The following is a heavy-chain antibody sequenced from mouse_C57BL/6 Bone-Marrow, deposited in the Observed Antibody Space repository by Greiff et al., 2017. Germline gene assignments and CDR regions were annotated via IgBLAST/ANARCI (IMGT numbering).Heavy chain of an antibody. J-gene: IGHJ2*01. D-gene: IGHD1-1*01. CDR2: FYPYNDDT. V-gene: IGHV1-47*01. CDR3: ARDGSSGEYYFDD. CDR1: GYTFTTYP. Sequence: VQRVESGAELVKPGASVKMSCKASGYTFTTYPIEWMKQNHGKSLEWIGNFYPYNDDTKYNEKFKGKATLTVEKSSSTVYLELSRLTSDDSAVYECARDGSSGEYYFDDWGQGTTLTVSS.